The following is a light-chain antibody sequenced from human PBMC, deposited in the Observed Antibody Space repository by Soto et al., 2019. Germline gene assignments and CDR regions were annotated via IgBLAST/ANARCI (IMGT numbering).Light chain of an antibody. Sequence: QSALTQPRSVSGSPGQSVTISCTGTGNDVGAYNYVSWYQQHPGRPPKLMIYEVSNRPSGVSNRFSGSKSGNTASLTISGLQAEDETDYYCFSYTSSGTYVFGTGTKVTVL. CDR3: FSYTSSGTYV. CDR1: GNDVGAYNY. CDR2: EVS. J-gene: IGLJ1*01. V-gene: IGLV2-14*01.